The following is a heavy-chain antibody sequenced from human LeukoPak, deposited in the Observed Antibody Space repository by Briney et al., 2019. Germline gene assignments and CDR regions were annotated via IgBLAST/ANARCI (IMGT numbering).Heavy chain of an antibody. CDR2: IYYSGST. J-gene: IGHJ4*02. CDR3: ARARDTNPFDY. CDR1: VGSISSADYY. V-gene: IGHV4-30-4*08. Sequence: SETLSLTCTVSVGSISSADYYWSWIRQPPGKGLERIGYIYYSGSTYYNPSLKSRVTLSVDTSNNQFSLRLSSVTAADTAVYYCARARDTNPFDYWGQGTLVTVSS. D-gene: IGHD5-24*01.